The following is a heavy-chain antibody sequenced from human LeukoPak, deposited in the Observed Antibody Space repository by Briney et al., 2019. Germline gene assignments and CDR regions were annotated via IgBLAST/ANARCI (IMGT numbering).Heavy chain of an antibody. D-gene: IGHD6-19*01. Sequence: SVKVSCKASGGTFSSYAISWVRQAPGQGLEWMGGIIPIFGTANYAQKFQGRVTITTDESTSTAYMELSRLRSDDTAVYYCARDRSSGQGGMDVWGQGTTVTVSS. CDR3: ARDRSSGQGGMDV. CDR2: IIPIFGTA. V-gene: IGHV1-69*05. J-gene: IGHJ6*02. CDR1: GGTFSSYA.